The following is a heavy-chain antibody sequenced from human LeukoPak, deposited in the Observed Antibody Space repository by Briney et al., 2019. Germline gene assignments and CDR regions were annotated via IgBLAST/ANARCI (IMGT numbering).Heavy chain of an antibody. J-gene: IGHJ5*02. CDR3: AKGNRSGWSGRLTAS. CDR1: GLTFGNYA. Sequence: PGGSLRLSCVASGLTFGNYAMTWLRQAPGKGLEWVSAIAGSSGTTYYADSVRGRFTISRDNSKNTLYLHMNSLRAEDTAVYFCAKGNRSGWSGRLTASWGEGTLVVVSS. CDR2: IAGSSGTT. V-gene: IGHV3-23*01. D-gene: IGHD6-19*01.